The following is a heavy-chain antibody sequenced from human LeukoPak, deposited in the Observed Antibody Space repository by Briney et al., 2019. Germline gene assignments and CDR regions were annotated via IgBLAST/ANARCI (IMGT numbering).Heavy chain of an antibody. J-gene: IGHJ6*02. Sequence: SETLSLTCAVYGGSFSGYYWSWIRQPPGKGLEWIGEINHSGSTNYNPSLKSRITISVDTSKNQFSLKLSSVTAADTAVYYCARLKAAAGTFHSYYYYYGMDVWGQGTTVTVSS. D-gene: IGHD6-13*01. CDR2: INHSGST. V-gene: IGHV4-34*01. CDR3: ARLKAAAGTFHSYYYYYGMDV. CDR1: GGSFSGYY.